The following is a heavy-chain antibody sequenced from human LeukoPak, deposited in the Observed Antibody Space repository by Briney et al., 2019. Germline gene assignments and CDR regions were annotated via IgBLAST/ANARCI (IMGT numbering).Heavy chain of an antibody. D-gene: IGHD6-13*01. CDR1: GGSISSGDYY. Sequence: SQTLSLTCTVSGGSISSGDYYWDWIRQPPGKGLEWIGYIYHSGSTYYNPSLKSRVTISVDRSKNQFSLKLTSVTAADTAVYYCARVDQQLVNPWGQGTLVTVSS. J-gene: IGHJ5*02. V-gene: IGHV4-30-2*01. CDR2: IYHSGST. CDR3: ARVDQQLVNP.